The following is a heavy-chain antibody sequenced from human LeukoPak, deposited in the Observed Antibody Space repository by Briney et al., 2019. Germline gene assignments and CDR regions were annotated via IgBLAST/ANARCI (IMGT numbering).Heavy chain of an antibody. Sequence: SVKVTCKASGGTFSSYAISWVGQAPGPGLEWMGGIIPIFGTPNSAQKFQGRVTITADESTSTAYMELSSLRSEDTAVYYCARGPGRRYFDWLCPRLDYWGQGTLVTVSS. CDR1: GGTFSSYA. V-gene: IGHV1-69*13. CDR2: IIPIFGTP. D-gene: IGHD3-9*01. CDR3: ARGPGRRYFDWLCPRLDY. J-gene: IGHJ4*02.